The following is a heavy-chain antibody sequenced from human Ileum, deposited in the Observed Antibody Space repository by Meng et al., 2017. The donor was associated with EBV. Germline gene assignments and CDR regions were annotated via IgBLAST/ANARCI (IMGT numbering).Heavy chain of an antibody. CDR1: GGSFSTYT. Sequence: QVQLVQSGSELKKPGASVKVACKTSGGSFSTYTFSWVRQAPGQGLEWMGGLITVLNKAKSAPRFQDRVTFTADETTTTAYMELSSLTFEDTAVYFCARGRGNQPLFDFWGQGTLVTVSS. V-gene: IGHV1-69*01. D-gene: IGHD2/OR15-2a*01. J-gene: IGHJ4*02. CDR3: ARGRGNQPLFDF. CDR2: LITVLNKA.